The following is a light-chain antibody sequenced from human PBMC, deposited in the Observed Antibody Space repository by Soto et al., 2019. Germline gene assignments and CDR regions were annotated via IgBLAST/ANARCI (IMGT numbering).Light chain of an antibody. CDR1: QSISSW. V-gene: IGKV1-5*01. Sequence: DIQMTQSPSTLSASVGDRVTITCRASQSISSWLACYQQKPGKAPKLLIYDASSLESGVPSTFSGSGSGTEFTLTSSSLQPDDFETYYCQQYNSYSPYTFGQGTKLEIK. CDR2: DAS. CDR3: QQYNSYSPYT. J-gene: IGKJ2*01.